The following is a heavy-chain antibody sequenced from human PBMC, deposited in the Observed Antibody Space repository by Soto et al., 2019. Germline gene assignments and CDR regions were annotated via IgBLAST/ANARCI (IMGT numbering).Heavy chain of an antibody. J-gene: IGHJ5*02. CDR1: GGSISSYY. Sequence: PSETLSLTCTVSGGSISSYYWSWIPQPPGKGLEWIGYIYYSGSTNYNPSLKSRVTISVDTSKNQFSLKLSSVTAADTAVYYCAMNRGVPKWFDPWGQGTMVTVSS. CDR2: IYYSGST. CDR3: AMNRGVPKWFDP. V-gene: IGHV4-59*01. D-gene: IGHD3-10*01.